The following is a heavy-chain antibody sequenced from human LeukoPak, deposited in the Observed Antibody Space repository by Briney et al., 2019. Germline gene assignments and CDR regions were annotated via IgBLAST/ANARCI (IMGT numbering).Heavy chain of an antibody. V-gene: IGHV4-59*01. D-gene: IGHD2-15*01. Sequence: SETLSLTCTVSGGSISSYYWSWIRQPPGKGLEWIGYIYYSGSTNYNPSLKSRVTISVDTSKNQFSLKLSSVTAADTAVYYCARGDIVVVPDAFDIWGQGTMVTVSS. CDR3: ARGDIVVVPDAFDI. CDR2: IYYSGST. CDR1: GGSISSYY. J-gene: IGHJ3*02.